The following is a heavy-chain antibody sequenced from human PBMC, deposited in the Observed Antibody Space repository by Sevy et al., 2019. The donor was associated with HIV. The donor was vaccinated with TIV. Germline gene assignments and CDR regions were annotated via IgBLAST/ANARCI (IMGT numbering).Heavy chain of an antibody. CDR2: IYSGSNT. J-gene: IGHJ4*02. CDR3: ARVGSPHHGHIDY. CDR1: GFTVSSNY. D-gene: IGHD2-15*01. Sequence: GGSLRLSCAASGFTVSSNYMGWVRQAPGKGLEWVSVIYSGSNTYYADSVKGRFTISRDNSNNSKNTLYLQMTSLRVEDTAVYYCARVGSPHHGHIDYWGQGTMVTVSS. V-gene: IGHV3-53*01.